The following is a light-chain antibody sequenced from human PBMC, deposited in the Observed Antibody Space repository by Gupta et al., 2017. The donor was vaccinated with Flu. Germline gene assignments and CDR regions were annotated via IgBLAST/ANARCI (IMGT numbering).Light chain of an antibody. CDR1: KLGDKY. J-gene: IGLJ2*01. Sequence: PSVSVSPGQTASITCSGDKLGDKYACWYQQKPGQSPVLVIYQDSKRPSAIPERFSGSNSGNTATLTITGTQAMDEADYYCQAWDSSTALVFGGGTKLTVL. V-gene: IGLV3-1*01. CDR3: QAWDSSTALV. CDR2: QDS.